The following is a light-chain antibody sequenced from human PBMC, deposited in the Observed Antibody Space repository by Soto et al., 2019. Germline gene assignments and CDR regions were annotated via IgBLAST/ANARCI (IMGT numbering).Light chain of an antibody. CDR1: HGVDSS. CDR3: QQLHDYPIT. CDR2: AAS. Sequence: ILLTPSPSSLSASVLHRFTITSPAIHGVDSSVALCHETPGKAPKLLIYAASSLQSALPSMFSGSGSVTDFTLTISSMQPEDFATSYCQQLHDYPITFGQGTRLE. J-gene: IGKJ5*01. V-gene: IGKV1D-13*01.